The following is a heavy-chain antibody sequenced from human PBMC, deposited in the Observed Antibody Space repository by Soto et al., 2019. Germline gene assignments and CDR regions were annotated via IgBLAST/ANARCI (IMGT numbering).Heavy chain of an antibody. CDR2: IKQDGSEK. D-gene: IGHD6-6*01. Sequence: PGGSLRRSCAASGFTFSSYWMSWVRQAPGKGLEWVANIKQDGSEKYYVDSVKGRFTISRDNAKNSLYLQMNSLRAEDTAVYYCARSPYSSSSVYYYYGMDVWGQGTTVTVSS. J-gene: IGHJ6*02. V-gene: IGHV3-7*05. CDR3: ARSPYSSSSVYYYYGMDV. CDR1: GFTFSSYW.